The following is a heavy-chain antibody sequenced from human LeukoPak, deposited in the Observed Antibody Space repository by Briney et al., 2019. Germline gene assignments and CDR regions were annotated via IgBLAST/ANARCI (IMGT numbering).Heavy chain of an antibody. CDR2: ISGGGGST. CDR3: AKDANYGSGSSFEY. CDR1: GFTFNNYA. Sequence: TGGSLRLSCAASGFTFNNYAMSWVRQAPGKGLEWVSAISGGGGSTFSADSVQGRFTISRDNSKNTLFLQMNSLRAEDTAVYYCAKDANYGSGSSFEYWGQGTLVTASS. V-gene: IGHV3-23*01. D-gene: IGHD3-10*01. J-gene: IGHJ4*02.